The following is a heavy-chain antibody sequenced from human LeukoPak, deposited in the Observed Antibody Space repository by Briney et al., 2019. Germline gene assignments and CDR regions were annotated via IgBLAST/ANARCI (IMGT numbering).Heavy chain of an antibody. D-gene: IGHD2-15*01. V-gene: IGHV3-74*01. CDR1: GSTFSYYW. CDR3: AKGVGYCSGGSCQQFDY. J-gene: IGHJ4*02. Sequence: PGGSLRLSCAASGSTFSYYWMHWVRQAPGKGLVWVSRISSDGTGTSYADSVTGRFTISRDNAKNTLYLQMNSLRAEDTAVYYCAKGVGYCSGGSCQQFDYWGQGTLVTVSS. CDR2: ISSDGTGT.